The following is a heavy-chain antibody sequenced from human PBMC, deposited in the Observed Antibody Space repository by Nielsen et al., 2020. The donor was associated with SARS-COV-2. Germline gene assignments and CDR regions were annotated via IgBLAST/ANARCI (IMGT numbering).Heavy chain of an antibody. Sequence: SVKVSCKASGGTFSSYAISWVRQAPGQGLEWMGGIIPIFGTANYAQKFQGRVTMTRDSSTSTVYMELSSLKSEDTAVYYCARDLNQYDFGMDVWGQGTTVSVSS. V-gene: IGHV1-69*05. J-gene: IGHJ6*02. CDR1: GGTFSSYA. D-gene: IGHD2-8*01. CDR3: ARDLNQYDFGMDV. CDR2: IIPIFGTA.